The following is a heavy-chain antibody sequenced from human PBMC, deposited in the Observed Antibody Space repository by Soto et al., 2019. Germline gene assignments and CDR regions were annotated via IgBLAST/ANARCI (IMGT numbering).Heavy chain of an antibody. D-gene: IGHD2-21*01. J-gene: IGHJ4*02. V-gene: IGHV1-46*01. CDR3: ARDLAAGDL. CDR2: INPTGGST. Sequence: GASVKVSCKTSGYRFTTYYIHWVRQAPGHGLEWMAIINPTGGSTNHAQKFRGRITLTMDTSTSTVYMELSSLRSEDTAVYYCARDLAAGDLWGQGTLVTVSS. CDR1: GYRFTTYY.